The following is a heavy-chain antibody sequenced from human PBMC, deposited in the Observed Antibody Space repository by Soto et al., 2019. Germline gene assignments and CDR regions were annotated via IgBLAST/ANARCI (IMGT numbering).Heavy chain of an antibody. Sequence: GGSLRLSCAASGFIFNTYGMHWVRQAPGKGLEWVALISYDGSNIYSADSVKGRFTISRDNSKNTLYLQMNSLGAEDSAVYYCAKAWGNLDIYFSYYMDVWGKGPTVTVSS. D-gene: IGHD4-4*01. CDR2: ISYDGSNI. J-gene: IGHJ6*03. CDR3: AKAWGNLDIYFSYYMDV. CDR1: GFIFNTYG. V-gene: IGHV3-30*18.